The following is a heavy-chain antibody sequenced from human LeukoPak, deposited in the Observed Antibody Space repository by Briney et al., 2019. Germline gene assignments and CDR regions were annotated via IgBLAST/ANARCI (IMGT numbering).Heavy chain of an antibody. D-gene: IGHD6-13*01. J-gene: IGHJ4*02. CDR3: ARDSQQQLDY. Sequence: SETLSLTCAVYGGSFSGYYWSWIRQPPGKGLEWIGEINHSGSTNYNPSLKSRVTISVDTSKNQFSLKLSSVTAADTAIYYCARDSQQQLDYWGQGTLVTVSS. V-gene: IGHV4-34*09. CDR1: GGSFSGYY. CDR2: INHSGST.